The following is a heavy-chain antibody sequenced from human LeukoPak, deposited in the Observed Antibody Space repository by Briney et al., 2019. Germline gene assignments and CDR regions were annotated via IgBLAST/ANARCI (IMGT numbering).Heavy chain of an antibody. CDR3: ARAPPGLETPYYFGY. CDR2: IYYSGST. V-gene: IGHV4-31*03. Sequence: SETLSLTCTVSGGSISSGGYYWSWIRQHPGKGLEWIGYIYYSGSTYYNPSLKSRVTISVDTSKNQFSLKLSSVTAADTAVYYCARAPPGLETPYYFGYWGQGTLVTVSS. CDR1: GGSISSGGYY. J-gene: IGHJ4*02. D-gene: IGHD2-15*01.